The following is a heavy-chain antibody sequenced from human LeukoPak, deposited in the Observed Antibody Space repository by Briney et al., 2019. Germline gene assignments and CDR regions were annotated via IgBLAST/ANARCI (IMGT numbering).Heavy chain of an antibody. V-gene: IGHV3-74*01. J-gene: IGHJ4*02. CDR3: ARGNYYYDSSGHHYCFDY. CDR2: ISGDGSST. D-gene: IGHD3-22*01. CDR1: GFAFSSYW. Sequence: PGGSLRLSCAASGFAFSSYWMHWVRQAPGKGLVWVSRISGDGSSTDYADSVKGRLTISRDNANNMMYLQMDSLRAEDTAVYYCARGNYYYDSSGHHYCFDYWGQGTLVTVSS.